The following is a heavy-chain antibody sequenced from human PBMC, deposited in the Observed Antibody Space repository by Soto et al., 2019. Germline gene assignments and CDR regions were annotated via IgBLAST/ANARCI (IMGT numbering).Heavy chain of an antibody. D-gene: IGHD5-12*01. CDR1: GGSISSGGYY. J-gene: IGHJ4*02. V-gene: IGHV4-31*03. CDR2: IYYSGST. Sequence: SETLSLTCTVSGGSISSGGYYWSWIRQHPGKGLEWIGYIYYSGSTYYNPSLKSRVTISVDTSKNQFSLKLSSVTAADTAVYYCARVYIVATITIFDYWGQGTLVTVSS. CDR3: ARVYIVATITIFDY.